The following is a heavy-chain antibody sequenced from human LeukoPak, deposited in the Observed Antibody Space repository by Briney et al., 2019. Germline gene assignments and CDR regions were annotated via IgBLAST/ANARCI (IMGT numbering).Heavy chain of an antibody. CDR3: ARDPYSGNYGAYYYYYMDV. V-gene: IGHV3-30*03. D-gene: IGHD1-26*01. CDR2: ISYDGSNK. CDR1: GFTFSSYG. J-gene: IGHJ6*03. Sequence: GGSLRLSCAASGFTFSSYGMHWVRQAPGKGLEWVAVISYDGSNKYYADSVKGRFTISRDNAKNSLYLQMDSLRVEDTAVYYCARDPYSGNYGAYYYYYMDVWGKGTTVTISS.